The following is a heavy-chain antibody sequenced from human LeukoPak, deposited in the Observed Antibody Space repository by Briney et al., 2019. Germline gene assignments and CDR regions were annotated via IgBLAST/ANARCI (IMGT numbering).Heavy chain of an antibody. J-gene: IGHJ4*02. CDR3: ARPTRYSGSYSAFDY. D-gene: IGHD1-26*01. CDR1: GYTFTSYA. Sequence: ASVKVSCKASGYTFTSYAMHWVRQAPGQRLEWMGWINAGNGNTKYSQKFQGRVTITRDTSASTAYMELSSLRSEDTAVYYCARPTRYSGSYSAFDYWGRGTLVTVSS. CDR2: INAGNGNT. V-gene: IGHV1-3*01.